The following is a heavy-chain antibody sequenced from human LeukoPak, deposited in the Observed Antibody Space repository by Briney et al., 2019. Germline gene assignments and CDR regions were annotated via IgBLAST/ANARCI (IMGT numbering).Heavy chain of an antibody. CDR2: ISSSSSYI. V-gene: IGHV3-21*01. CDR3: ARASRGYSYGGY. CDR1: GFTFSSYS. J-gene: IGHJ4*02. D-gene: IGHD5-18*01. Sequence: GGSLRLSCAASGFTFSSYSMNWVRQAPGKGLEWVSSISSSSSYIYYADSVKGRFTISRDNAKNSLYLQMNSLRAEDTAVYYCARASRGYSYGGYWGQGTLVTVSS.